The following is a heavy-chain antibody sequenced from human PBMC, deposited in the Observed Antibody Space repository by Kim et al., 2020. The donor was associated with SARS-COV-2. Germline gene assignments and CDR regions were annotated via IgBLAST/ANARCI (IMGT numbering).Heavy chain of an antibody. D-gene: IGHD6-13*01. J-gene: IGHJ5*02. CDR1: GFTFSSYG. V-gene: IGHV3-33*01. CDR2: IWYDGSNK. CDR3: ARERVGQQLDGNWFDP. Sequence: GGSLRLSCAASGFTFSSYGMHWVRQAPGKGLEWVAVIWYDGSNKYYADSVKGRFTISRDNSKNTLYLQMNSLRAEDTAVYYCARERVGQQLDGNWFDPWGQGTLVTVSS.